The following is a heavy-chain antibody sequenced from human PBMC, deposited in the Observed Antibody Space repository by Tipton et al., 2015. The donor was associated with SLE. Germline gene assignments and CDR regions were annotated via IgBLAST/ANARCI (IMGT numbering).Heavy chain of an antibody. D-gene: IGHD1/OR15-1a*01. V-gene: IGHV3-23*01. CDR1: GFTFSSSA. CDR3: AKFEKTTDFYLDS. Sequence: SLRLSCATSGFTFSSSALGWVRRAPGKGLEWVSAISGGGGSTYYADFVKGRFSISIDKSKKTLFLQMNSLRVDDTATYYCAKFEKTTDFYLDSWGQGTLVSVSS. J-gene: IGHJ4*02. CDR2: ISGGGGST.